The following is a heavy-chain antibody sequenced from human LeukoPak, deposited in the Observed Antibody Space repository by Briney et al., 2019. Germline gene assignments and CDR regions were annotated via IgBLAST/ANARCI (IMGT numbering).Heavy chain of an antibody. Sequence: SETLSLTCTVSGDSFTTHYWSWIRQPPGRGLEWIGYISYIGSANYNPSLKSRVTISIDTSKNEVSLMLTSVTAADTAVYCCASDSISMNAFDAWGQGTMVTVSS. D-gene: IGHD3-22*01. J-gene: IGHJ3*01. V-gene: IGHV4-59*11. CDR3: ASDSISMNAFDA. CDR1: GDSFTTHY. CDR2: ISYIGSA.